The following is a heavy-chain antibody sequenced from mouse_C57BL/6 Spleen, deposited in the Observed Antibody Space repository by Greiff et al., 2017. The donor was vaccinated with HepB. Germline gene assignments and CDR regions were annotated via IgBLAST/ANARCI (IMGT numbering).Heavy chain of an antibody. CDR3: TSRDTTVLDY. CDR1: GYTFTDYD. CDR2: IDPETGGT. V-gene: IGHV1-15*01. D-gene: IGHD1-1*01. J-gene: IGHJ2*01. Sequence: VQLQQSGAELVRPGASVTLSCKASGYTFTDYDMHWVKQTPVHGLEWIGAIDPETGGTAYNQKFKGKAILTADKSSSTAYMELRSLTSEDSAVYYCTSRDTTVLDYWGQGTTLTVSS.